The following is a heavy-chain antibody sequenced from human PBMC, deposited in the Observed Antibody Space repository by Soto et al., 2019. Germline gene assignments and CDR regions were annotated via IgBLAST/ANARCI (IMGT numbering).Heavy chain of an antibody. CDR1: GYTFTSYA. J-gene: IGHJ6*02. CDR2: INAGNGNT. CDR3: AAEGRSGYDPRFYYYYGMDV. V-gene: IGHV1-3*01. D-gene: IGHD5-12*01. Sequence: ASVKVSCKASGYTFTSYAMHWVRQAPGQRLEWMGWINAGNGNTKYSQKFQGRVTITRDTSASTAYMELSSLRSEDTAVYYCAAEGRSGYDPRFYYYYGMDVWGQGTTVTVSS.